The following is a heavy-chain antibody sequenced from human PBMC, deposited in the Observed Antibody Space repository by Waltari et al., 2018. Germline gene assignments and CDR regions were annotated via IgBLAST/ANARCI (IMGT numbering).Heavy chain of an antibody. CDR1: GGSFSGYY. CDR2: INHSGST. V-gene: IGHV4-34*01. CDR3: ARVLKDSSSWFDY. J-gene: IGHJ4*02. Sequence: QVQLQQWGAGLLKPSETLSLTCAVYGGSFSGYYWSWIRQPPGKGLEWIGEINHSGSTNYNPSLKSRVTISVDTSKNQFSLKLSSVTAAYTAVYYCARVLKDSSSWFDYWGQGTLVTVSS. D-gene: IGHD6-13*01.